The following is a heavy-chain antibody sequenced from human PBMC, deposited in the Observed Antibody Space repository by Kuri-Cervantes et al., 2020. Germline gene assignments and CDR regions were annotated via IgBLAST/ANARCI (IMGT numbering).Heavy chain of an antibody. V-gene: IGHV1-18*01. CDR3: ARVNAIGRNEQWLLQRDY. CDR1: GYTFTRYG. CDR2: ISGYNGNT. Sequence: ASVKVSCKASGYTFTRYGISWVRQAPGQGLEWMGWISGYNGNTNYAQKFRGRVTMTTDTSTSTAYMELRSLRSDDTAVYYCARVNAIGRNEQWLLQRDYWGQGTLVTVSS. D-gene: IGHD6-19*01. J-gene: IGHJ4*02.